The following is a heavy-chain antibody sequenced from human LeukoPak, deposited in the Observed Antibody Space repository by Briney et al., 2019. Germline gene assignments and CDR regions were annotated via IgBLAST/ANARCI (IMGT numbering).Heavy chain of an antibody. CDR3: AKEGLLAFDI. CDR1: GFTFDDYT. D-gene: IGHD3-3*01. Sequence: PGGSLRLSCAASGFTFDDYTMHWVRQAPGKGLEWVSLISWDGGSTYYADSVKGRFTISRDNSKNSLYLQMNSLRTEDTALYYCAKEGLLAFDIWGQGTMVTVSS. CDR2: ISWDGGST. J-gene: IGHJ3*02. V-gene: IGHV3-43*01.